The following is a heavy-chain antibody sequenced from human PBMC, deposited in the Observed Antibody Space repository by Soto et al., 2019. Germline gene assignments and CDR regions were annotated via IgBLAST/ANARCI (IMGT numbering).Heavy chain of an antibody. CDR1: GGSISSAEYY. Sequence: QVQLQESGPGQVKPSQTLSLTCTVSGGSISSAEYYWSWIRQPPGKGLEWIGHSYYSGSTYYNPSLKSRLTISVDQSKNQFSLKLSSVTAADTAVYYCARVPSALNIRGEPYYYGMDVWGQGTTVTVSS. D-gene: IGHD3-16*01. J-gene: IGHJ6*02. CDR3: ARVPSALNIRGEPYYYGMDV. V-gene: IGHV4-30-4*01. CDR2: SYYSGST.